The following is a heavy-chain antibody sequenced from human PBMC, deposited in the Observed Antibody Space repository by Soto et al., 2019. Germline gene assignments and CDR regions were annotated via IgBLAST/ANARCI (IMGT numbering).Heavy chain of an antibody. CDR3: ARDRAYYYDSSGSALGDY. J-gene: IGHJ4*02. CDR1: GYTFTSYG. D-gene: IGHD3-22*01. V-gene: IGHV1-18*04. CDR2: ISAYNGNT. Sequence: EASVKVSCKASGYTFTSYGISWVRQAPGQGLEWMGWISAYNGNTNYAQKLQGRVTMTTDTSTSTAYMELRSLRSDDTAVYYCARDRAYYYDSSGSALGDYWGQGTLVTVSS.